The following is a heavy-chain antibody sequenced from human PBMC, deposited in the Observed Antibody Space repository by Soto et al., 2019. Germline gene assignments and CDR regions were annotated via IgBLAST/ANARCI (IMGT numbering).Heavy chain of an antibody. CDR3: AKLWFGELATVDY. V-gene: IGHV3-23*01. D-gene: IGHD3-10*01. Sequence: GGSLRLSCAASGFTFSSYAMSWVRQAPGKGLEWVSAIGGSGGTTYYADSVKGRFTISRDNSKNTLNLQMNSLRGEDTALYYCAKLWFGELATVDYWGQGTLVTVSS. J-gene: IGHJ4*02. CDR1: GFTFSSYA. CDR2: IGGSGGTT.